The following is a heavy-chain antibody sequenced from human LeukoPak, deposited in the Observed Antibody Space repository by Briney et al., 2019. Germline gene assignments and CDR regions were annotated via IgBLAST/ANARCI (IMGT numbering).Heavy chain of an antibody. J-gene: IGHJ5*02. Sequence: PSETLSLTCTVSGGSISSSIYYWGWIRQLPGKGLEWIGSIYYGGSTFCNPSLKSRVTISVDTSKNQFSLRLSSVTAADTSMYYCATNGVAGSNSFDPWGQGTLVTVSS. CDR1: GGSISSSIYY. CDR3: ATNGVAGSNSFDP. CDR2: IYYGGST. V-gene: IGHV4-39*01. D-gene: IGHD6-19*01.